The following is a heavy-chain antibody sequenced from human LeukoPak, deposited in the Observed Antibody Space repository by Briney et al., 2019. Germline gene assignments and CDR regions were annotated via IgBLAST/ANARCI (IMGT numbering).Heavy chain of an antibody. CDR1: GYTFTSYD. D-gene: IGHD3-16*01. Sequence: ASVKVSCKASGYTFTSYDINWVRQATGQGLEWMGWMNPNSGNTGYAQKLQGRVTIARNTSISPAYMELSSLRSEDTAVCYCARTRGGGYFDYCGQGTLVTVSS. CDR2: MNPNSGNT. CDR3: ARTRGGGYFDY. V-gene: IGHV1-8*03. J-gene: IGHJ4*02.